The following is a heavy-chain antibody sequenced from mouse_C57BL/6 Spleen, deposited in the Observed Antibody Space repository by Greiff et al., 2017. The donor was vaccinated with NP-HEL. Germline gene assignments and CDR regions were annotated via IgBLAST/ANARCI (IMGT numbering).Heavy chain of an antibody. V-gene: IGHV5-4*01. Sequence: DVMLVESGGGLVKPGGSLKLSCAASGFTFSSYAMSWVRQTPEQRLEWVATISDGGSYTYYPDNVKGRITISRDNDTNNLYLQMSHLKSEGTAMYYCARDVYYVQYYFDFWGPDTTLTVSS. J-gene: IGHJ2*01. CDR1: GFTFSSYA. CDR2: ISDGGSYT. D-gene: IGHD1-1*01. CDR3: ARDVYYVQYYFDF.